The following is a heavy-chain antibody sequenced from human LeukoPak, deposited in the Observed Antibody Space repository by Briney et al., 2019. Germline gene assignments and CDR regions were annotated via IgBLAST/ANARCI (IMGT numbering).Heavy chain of an antibody. V-gene: IGHV3-23*01. CDR1: GFTFSSYA. CDR2: ISGSGGST. Sequence: LTGGSLRLSCAASGFTFSSYAMSWVRQAPGKGLEWVSAISGSGGSTYYADSVKGRFTISRDNSKNTLYLQMNSLRAEDTAVYYCAKDEYSGGWGRPWAFDIWGQGTMVTVSS. D-gene: IGHD1-26*01. CDR3: AKDEYSGGWGRPWAFDI. J-gene: IGHJ3*02.